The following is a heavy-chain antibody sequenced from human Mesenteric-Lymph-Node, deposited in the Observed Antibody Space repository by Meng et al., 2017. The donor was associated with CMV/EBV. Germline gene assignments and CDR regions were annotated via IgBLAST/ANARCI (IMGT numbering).Heavy chain of an antibody. V-gene: IGHV1-18*01. J-gene: IGHJ4*02. CDR1: GYIFISYG. CDR3: ARGKGDYYGSGQFDY. Sequence: SGYIFISYGVSCVRQAPVQGPEWMGWISPNNGDTHYAHIIQGRGTLTTDTSTTTVYMELRNLRSDDTAVYYCARGKGDYYGSGQFDYWGQGTLVTVSS. D-gene: IGHD3-10*01. CDR2: ISPNNGDT.